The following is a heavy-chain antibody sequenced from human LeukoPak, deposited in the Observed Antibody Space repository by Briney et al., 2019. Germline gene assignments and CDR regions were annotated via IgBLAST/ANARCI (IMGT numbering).Heavy chain of an antibody. CDR2: INHSGST. J-gene: IGHJ5*02. Sequence: SETLSLTCAVYGGSFSGYYWSWIRQPPGKGLEWIGEINHSGSTNYNPSLKSRVTISADTSKNQFSLKLSSVTAADTAVYYCARNYDFWSGYYTGGWFDPWGQGTLVTVSS. V-gene: IGHV4-34*01. D-gene: IGHD3-3*01. CDR3: ARNYDFWSGYYTGGWFDP. CDR1: GGSFSGYY.